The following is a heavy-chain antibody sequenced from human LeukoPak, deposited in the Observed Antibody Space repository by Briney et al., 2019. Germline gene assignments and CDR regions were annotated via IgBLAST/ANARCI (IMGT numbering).Heavy chain of an antibody. J-gene: IGHJ4*02. D-gene: IGHD3-22*01. CDR1: GFTFRFYA. CDR2: ISGGGGNT. Sequence: GGSLRLSCAASGFTFRFYAISWVRQAPGKGLEWVSAISGGGGNTYYADSAKGRFTISRDNSKNTLYLQMNSLRVEDTAIYYCAKSDYYDSSGHLSSFDYWGQGTLVTVSS. V-gene: IGHV3-23*01. CDR3: AKSDYYDSSGHLSSFDY.